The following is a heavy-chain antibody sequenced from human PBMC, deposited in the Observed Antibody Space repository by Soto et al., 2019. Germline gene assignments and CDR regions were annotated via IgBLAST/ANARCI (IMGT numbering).Heavy chain of an antibody. J-gene: IGHJ5*02. CDR3: ARKGGNWFDP. CDR1: GGSISSYY. CDR2: IYYSGST. Sequence: PSETLSLTCTVSGGSISSYYWSWIRQPPGKGLEWIGYIYYSGSTNYNPSLKSRVTISIDTSKNQFSLKLSSVTAADTAVYYCARKGGNWFDPWGQGTLVTVSS. V-gene: IGHV4-59*08. D-gene: IGHD2-15*01.